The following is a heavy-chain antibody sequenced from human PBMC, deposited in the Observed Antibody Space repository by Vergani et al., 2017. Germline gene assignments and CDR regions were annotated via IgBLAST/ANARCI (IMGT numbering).Heavy chain of an antibody. CDR1: GFTFSTYA. CDR2: LTGGGGST. CDR3: VKDAGSYENLFDS. J-gene: IGHJ5*01. V-gene: IGHV3-23*01. D-gene: IGHD1-26*01. Sequence: EVQLLESGGSLKQPGGSVRLSCAASGFTFSTYAMPWVRQAPGKGLEWVSALTGGGGSTYYADSFKGRFIISRDNSRDTLYLQMNSLRPEDTATYYCVKDAGSYENLFDSWGKGTLVTVSS.